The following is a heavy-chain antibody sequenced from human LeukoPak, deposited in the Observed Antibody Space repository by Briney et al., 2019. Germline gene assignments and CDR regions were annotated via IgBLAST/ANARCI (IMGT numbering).Heavy chain of an antibody. CDR1: GFTFSSYA. V-gene: IGHV3-23*01. CDR3: AKDFGGFGEYLKGNYFDY. J-gene: IGHJ4*02. CDR2: ISGSGGST. D-gene: IGHD3-10*01. Sequence: GGSLRLSCAASGFTFSSYAMSWVRQAPGKGLEWVSAISGSGGSTYYADSVKGRFTISRDNSKNTLYLQMNSLRAEDTAVYYCAKDFGGFGEYLKGNYFDYWGQGTLVTVSS.